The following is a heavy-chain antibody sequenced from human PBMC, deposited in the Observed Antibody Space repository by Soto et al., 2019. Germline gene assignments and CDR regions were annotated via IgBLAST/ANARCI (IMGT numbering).Heavy chain of an antibody. CDR1: GFTFSSYG. J-gene: IGHJ6*02. Sequence: QVQLVESGGGVVQPGRSLKLSCAASGFTFSSYGMHWVRQAPGKGLEWVAVISFDGSNKYYADSVKGRFTISRDNSKNTLYLQMNRLRAEDSAVYYCARSPASMPVAGTVVYSYGMDVWGQGTTVTVSS. V-gene: IGHV3-33*05. D-gene: IGHD6-19*01. CDR3: ARSPASMPVAGTVVYSYGMDV. CDR2: ISFDGSNK.